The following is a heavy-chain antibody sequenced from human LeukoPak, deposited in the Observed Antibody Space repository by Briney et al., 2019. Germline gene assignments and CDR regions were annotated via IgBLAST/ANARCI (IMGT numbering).Heavy chain of an antibody. CDR2: ISAYNGNT. D-gene: IGHD3-22*01. V-gene: IGHV1-18*01. CDR3: ARDPGVVVVSGEFDY. Sequence: GASVKVSCKASGYTFTSYGISWVRQAPGQGLEWMGWISAYNGNTNYAQKLQGRVTMTTDTSASTAYMELRSLRSDDTAVCYCARDPGVVVVSGEFDYWGQGTLVTVSS. J-gene: IGHJ4*02. CDR1: GYTFTSYG.